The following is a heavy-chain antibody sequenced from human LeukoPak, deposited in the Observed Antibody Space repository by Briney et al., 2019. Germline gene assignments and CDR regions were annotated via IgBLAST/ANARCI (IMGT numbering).Heavy chain of an antibody. Sequence: GRSLRLSCAASGFTFSSYGMHWVRQAPGKGLEWVAVIWYDGNNKYYADSVKGRFTISRDNARNSLFLLMSSLRVEDTAVYYCARDKNSNYDLDYWGQGTLVTVSS. J-gene: IGHJ4*02. D-gene: IGHD4-11*01. CDR2: IWYDGNNK. CDR3: ARDKNSNYDLDY. V-gene: IGHV3-33*01. CDR1: GFTFSSYG.